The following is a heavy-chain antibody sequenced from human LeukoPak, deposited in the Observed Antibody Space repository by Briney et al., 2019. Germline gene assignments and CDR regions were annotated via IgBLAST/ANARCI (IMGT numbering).Heavy chain of an antibody. J-gene: IGHJ4*02. D-gene: IGHD3-22*01. V-gene: IGHV4-59*11. CDR2: IYNSGSP. Sequence: PSETLSLTCTVSGGSISSHNWNWIRQPPGKGLEWIGDIYNSGSPNYNPSLRSRVTISVDTSKNQFSLKLSSVTAADTAVYYCARVDSSGYYTFFDYWGQGTLVTVSS. CDR1: GGSISSHN. CDR3: ARVDSSGYYTFFDY.